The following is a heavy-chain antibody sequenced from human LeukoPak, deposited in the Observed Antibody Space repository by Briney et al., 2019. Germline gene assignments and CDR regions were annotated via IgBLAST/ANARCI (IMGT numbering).Heavy chain of an antibody. CDR1: GYTFTDYY. D-gene: IGHD6-19*01. J-gene: IGHJ4*02. CDR2: INPNSGAT. V-gene: IGHV1-2*02. Sequence: ASVKVSCKAAGYTFTDYYMHWVRQAPGQGLEWMGWINPNSGATNYAQKFQGRVTMTRDTSITTVYMELSRLISDDTAVYYCARVPLVNIAVAGFDYWGQGTLVTVSS. CDR3: ARVPLVNIAVAGFDY.